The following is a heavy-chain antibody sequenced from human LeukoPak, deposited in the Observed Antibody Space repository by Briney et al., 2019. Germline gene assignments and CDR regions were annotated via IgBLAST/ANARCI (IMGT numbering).Heavy chain of an antibody. V-gene: IGHV3-23*01. CDR2: ISGSGGST. Sequence: GGSLRLSCAASGFTFSSYAMSWVRQAPGKGLEWVSPISGSGGSTYYADAVKGRFTISRDNSKNTLYLQMKSLRDEATAVYYCAKVATMGDYYGMDVWGQGTTVTVSS. CDR1: GFTFSSYA. D-gene: IGHD5-12*01. CDR3: AKVATMGDYYGMDV. J-gene: IGHJ6*02.